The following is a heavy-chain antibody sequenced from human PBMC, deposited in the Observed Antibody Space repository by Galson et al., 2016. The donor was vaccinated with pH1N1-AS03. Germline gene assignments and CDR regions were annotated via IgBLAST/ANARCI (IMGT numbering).Heavy chain of an antibody. CDR2: IYDSGNT. J-gene: IGHJ5*02. Sequence: TLSLTCTVSGGSISSGNYFWNWIRQHPGKGLEWIGLIYDSGNTFYNPSLKSRVSISVDTSKNQFSLKLNSVTAADTAVDYCASVSLAYCSSTSCVRFDPWGQGTLVTVSS. CDR3: ASVSLAYCSSTSCVRFDP. D-gene: IGHD2-2*01. CDR1: GGSISSGNYF. V-gene: IGHV4-31*03.